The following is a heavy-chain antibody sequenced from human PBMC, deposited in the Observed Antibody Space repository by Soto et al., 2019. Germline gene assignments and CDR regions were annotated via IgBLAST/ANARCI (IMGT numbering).Heavy chain of an antibody. CDR2: IWYDGTNK. CDR3: ARGPIVANLDY. CDR1: GFTFSDYG. V-gene: IGHV3-33*01. Sequence: QVQLVESGGGVVQPGRSLRLSCAASGFTFSDYGMHWVRKAPGKGLEYLAVIWYDGTNKYYADSVKGRFTISRDNSKNTLYLQMNSLRADDTAVYYCARGPIVANLDYWGQGTLVTVSS. J-gene: IGHJ4*02. D-gene: IGHD5-12*01.